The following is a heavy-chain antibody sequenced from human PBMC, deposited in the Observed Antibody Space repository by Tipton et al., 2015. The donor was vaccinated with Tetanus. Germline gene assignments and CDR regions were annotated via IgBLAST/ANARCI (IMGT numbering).Heavy chain of an antibody. CDR1: GYNFNIYW. V-gene: IGHV5-51*01. J-gene: IGHJ4*02. CDR3: ASWDSRYGSGNYYFKY. Sequence: QLVQSGAEVKKSGESLKISCQGSGYNFNIYWIVWVRQMAGKGLEWVGIIDPRDSEARYGQSFQGQVIISADKSIRTAYLQWSSLKASDTAIYYCASWDSRYGSGNYYFKYWGQGTLVTVSS. CDR2: IDPRDSEA. D-gene: IGHD3-10*01.